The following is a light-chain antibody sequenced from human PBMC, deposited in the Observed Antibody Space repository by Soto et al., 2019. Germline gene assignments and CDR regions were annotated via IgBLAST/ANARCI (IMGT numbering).Light chain of an antibody. CDR1: QSVLYGGNNKSY. J-gene: IGKJ2*01. CDR2: SAS. CDR3: QQSYSAPYT. Sequence: DIVMTQSPDSLAVSLGERATINCKSSQSVLYGGNNKSYLVWYQQKPGQPPKLLIYSASTRESGVPDRFSGSGSGTDFTLTISSLQAEAVAVYYCQQSYSAPYTFGQGTKFEIK. V-gene: IGKV4-1*01.